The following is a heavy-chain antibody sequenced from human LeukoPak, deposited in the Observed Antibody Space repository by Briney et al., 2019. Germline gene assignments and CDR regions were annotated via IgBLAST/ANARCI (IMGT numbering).Heavy chain of an antibody. J-gene: IGHJ4*02. CDR3: ARGVELLWFGELSAFDY. V-gene: IGHV1-2*02. CDR1: GYTFTDYY. CDR2: INPNSGGT. D-gene: IGHD3-10*01. Sequence: ASVKVSCKASGYTFTDYYMHWVRQAPGQGLEWMGWINPNSGGTNYAQKFQGRVTMTRDTSISTAYMELSRLRSDDTAVYYCARGVELLWFGELSAFDYWGQGTLVTVSS.